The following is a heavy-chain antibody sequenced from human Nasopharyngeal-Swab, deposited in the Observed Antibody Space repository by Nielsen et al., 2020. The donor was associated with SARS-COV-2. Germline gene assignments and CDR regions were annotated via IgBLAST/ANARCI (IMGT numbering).Heavy chain of an antibody. CDR3: AKTIAVAGVFDY. J-gene: IGHJ4*02. Sequence: ASVKVSCKASGYSFTSYYMHWVRQAPGQGLEWMGIINPTGGSTTYAQKFQGRVTMTRDTSTSTVYMELSGLRSEDTAVYYCAKTIAVAGVFDYWGQGTLVTVSS. D-gene: IGHD6-19*01. V-gene: IGHV1-46*01. CDR1: GYSFTSYY. CDR2: INPTGGST.